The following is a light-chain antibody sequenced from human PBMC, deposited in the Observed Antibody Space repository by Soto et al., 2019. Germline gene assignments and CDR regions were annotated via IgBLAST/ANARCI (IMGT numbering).Light chain of an antibody. Sequence: QSALTQPASVSGSPGQSITISCTGTSSDVGGYNFVSWYQQHPGKAPKLMLYDVSNRPSGISDRFSGSKSANTASLTISGLQAEDEDDYYCSSYTSINSVVFGGGTKVTVL. CDR3: SSYTSINSVV. CDR1: SSDVGGYNF. CDR2: DVS. V-gene: IGLV2-14*03. J-gene: IGLJ2*01.